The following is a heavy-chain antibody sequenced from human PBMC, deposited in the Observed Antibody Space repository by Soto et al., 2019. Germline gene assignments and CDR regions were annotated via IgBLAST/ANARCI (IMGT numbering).Heavy chain of an antibody. D-gene: IGHD3-16*01. CDR3: SGGVGDAI. V-gene: IGHV3-7*04. J-gene: IGHJ4*02. Sequence: EDQLVESGGGLVQPGGSLRLTCAVSGFSFRSDWMNWVRQAPGKGLEWVAHTNQDGSEKYYLDSVKGRFTIFRDNAKNSLYLQMNGLGAEDTAVYYCSGGVGDAIWGQGTLVTVSS. CDR1: GFSFRSDW. CDR2: TNQDGSEK.